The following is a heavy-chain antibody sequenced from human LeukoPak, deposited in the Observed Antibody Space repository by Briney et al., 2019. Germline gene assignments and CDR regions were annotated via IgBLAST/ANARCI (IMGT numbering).Heavy chain of an antibody. V-gene: IGHV3-21*01. CDR1: GFTFSSYS. Sequence: PGGSLRLSCAASGFTFSSYSMNWVRQAPGKGLEWVSSISSSSSYIYYADSVKGRFTISRDNAKNSLYLQMNSLRAEDTAVYYCAKAKEITMVRGVLDYWGQGTLVTVSS. D-gene: IGHD3-10*01. CDR2: ISSSSSYI. J-gene: IGHJ4*02. CDR3: AKAKEITMVRGVLDY.